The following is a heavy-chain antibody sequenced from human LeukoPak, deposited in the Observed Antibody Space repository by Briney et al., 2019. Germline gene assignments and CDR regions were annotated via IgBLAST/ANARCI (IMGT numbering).Heavy chain of an antibody. V-gene: IGHV4-39*07. CDR1: GGSISSSSYY. CDR3: ARESPLSTRRVEYFDY. CDR2: IYYSGST. D-gene: IGHD3-16*01. Sequence: PSETLSLTCTVSGGSISSSSYYWGWIRQPPGKGLEWIGSIYYSGSTYYNPSLKSRVTISVDTSKNQFSLKLSSVTAADTAVYYCARESPLSTRRVEYFDYWGQGTLVTVSS. J-gene: IGHJ4*02.